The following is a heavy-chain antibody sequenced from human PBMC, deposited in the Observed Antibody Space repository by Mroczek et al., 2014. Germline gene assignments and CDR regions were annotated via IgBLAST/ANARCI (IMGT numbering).Heavy chain of an antibody. CDR2: INHSGST. J-gene: IGHJ6*03. Sequence: QVQLQQWGAGLLKPSETLSLTCAVYGGSFSGYYWSWIRQPPGKGLEWIGEINHSGSTNYNPSLKSRVTISVDTSKNQFSLKLSSVTAADTAVYYCARGRGPIAAAGPSPRLYMDVWGKGTTVTVSS. V-gene: IGHV4-34*01. CDR3: ARGRGPIAAAGPSPRLYMDV. D-gene: IGHD6-13*01. CDR1: GGSFSGYY.